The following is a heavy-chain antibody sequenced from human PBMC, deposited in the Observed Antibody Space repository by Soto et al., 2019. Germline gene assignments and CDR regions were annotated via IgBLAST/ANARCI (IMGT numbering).Heavy chain of an antibody. CDR3: YGPVSSNWFDP. J-gene: IGHJ5*02. D-gene: IGHD4-17*01. Sequence: QVQLVESGGGVVQPGGSLRLSCAASGFTFSSYGMHWVRQAPGKGLEWVAVISYDGSNKYYADSVKGRFTISRDNSKNTLYLQMNSLRAEDTAVYYCYGPVSSNWFDPWGQGTLVTVSS. CDR2: ISYDGSNK. CDR1: GFTFSSYG. V-gene: IGHV3-30*03.